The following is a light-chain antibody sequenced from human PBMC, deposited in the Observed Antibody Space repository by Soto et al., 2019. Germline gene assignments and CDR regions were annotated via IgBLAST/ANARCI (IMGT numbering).Light chain of an antibody. CDR3: QQYNNWPYT. J-gene: IGKJ2*01. CDR1: QSVSSN. V-gene: IGKV3-15*01. CDR2: GAS. Sequence: EILMTQSPATLSVSPGERATLSCRASQSVSSNLAWYQQKPGQAPRLLIYGASTRATGIPARFSGSGSGTEFTLTISSLQSEDFAVYYCQQYNNWPYTFGQGTKVDI.